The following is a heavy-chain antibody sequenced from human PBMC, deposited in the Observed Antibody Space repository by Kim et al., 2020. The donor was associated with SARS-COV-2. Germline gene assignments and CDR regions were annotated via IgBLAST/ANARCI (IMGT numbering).Heavy chain of an antibody. CDR3: ARGGGYGSGSSLDY. V-gene: IGHV4-59*09. J-gene: IGHJ4*02. Sequence: TPSLQRRVTRSVYTSKNQFSLKLRSVTAADTAVYYCARGGGYGSGSSLDYWGQGTLVTVSS. D-gene: IGHD3-10*01.